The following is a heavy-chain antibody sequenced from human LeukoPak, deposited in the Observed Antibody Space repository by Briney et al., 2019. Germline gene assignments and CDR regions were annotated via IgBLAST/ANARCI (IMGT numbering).Heavy chain of an antibody. V-gene: IGHV3-74*01. Sequence: GGSMRLSCVASGFTFSNSWMHWVRQAPGKGLVWVSRINSDGSSTNYADSVKGRFTISRDNAKNTLYLQMNSLRAEDTAVYYCARLDYPGYDYWGQGTLVTVSS. D-gene: IGHD4-11*01. J-gene: IGHJ4*02. CDR3: ARLDYPGYDY. CDR2: INSDGSST. CDR1: GFTFSNSW.